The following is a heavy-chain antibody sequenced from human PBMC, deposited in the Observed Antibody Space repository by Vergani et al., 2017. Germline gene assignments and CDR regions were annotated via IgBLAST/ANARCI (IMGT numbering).Heavy chain of an antibody. CDR1: GGTFSSYT. Sequence: QVQLVQSGAEVKKPGSSVKVSCKASGGTFSSYTISWVRQAPGQGLEWMGRIIPILGIANYAQKFQGRVTITADKSTSTAYMELSSLRSEDTAVYYCARSLFYGDTMGGGFDPWGQGTLVTVSS. CDR3: ARSLFYGDTMGGGFDP. J-gene: IGHJ5*02. V-gene: IGHV1-69*02. D-gene: IGHD4-17*01. CDR2: IIPILGIA.